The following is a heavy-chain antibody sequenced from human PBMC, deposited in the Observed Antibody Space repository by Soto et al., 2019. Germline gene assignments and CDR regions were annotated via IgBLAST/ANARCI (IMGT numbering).Heavy chain of an antibody. CDR3: ARREGQLAAFDI. CDR1: GGSISRYY. CDR2: IYYSGST. V-gene: IGHV4-59*01. Sequence: SETLSLTCPVSGGSISRYYWSWIRQPPGKGLEWVGYIYYSGSTKYNPSLTSRVTISVDTSKNQFSLKLSSVTAADTAVYYCARREGQLAAFDIWGQGTLVS. D-gene: IGHD6-13*01. J-gene: IGHJ3*02.